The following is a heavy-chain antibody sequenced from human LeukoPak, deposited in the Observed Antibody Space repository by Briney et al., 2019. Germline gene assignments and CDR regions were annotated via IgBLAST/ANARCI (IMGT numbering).Heavy chain of an antibody. J-gene: IGHJ6*03. Sequence: PSETLSLTCNVSGYSISSGYQWGWIRQPPGKGLEWIGYIYYSGSTNYNPSLKSRVTISVDTSKNQFSLKLSSVTAADTAVYYCAGRYYYGSGSSYYYYMDVWGKGTTVTISS. V-gene: IGHV4-38-2*02. CDR1: GYSISSGYQ. D-gene: IGHD3-10*01. CDR2: IYYSGST. CDR3: AGRYYYGSGSSYYYYMDV.